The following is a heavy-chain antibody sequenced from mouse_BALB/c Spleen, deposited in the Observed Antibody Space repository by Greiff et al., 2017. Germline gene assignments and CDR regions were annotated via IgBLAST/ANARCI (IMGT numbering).Heavy chain of an antibody. D-gene: IGHD2-1*01. CDR1: GFTFSSYT. CDR2: ISNGGGST. CDR3: ARQDGNYGAMDY. Sequence: DVMLVESGGGLVQPGGSLKLSCAASGFTFSSYTMSWVRQTPEKRLEWVAYISNGGGSTYYPDTVKGRFTISRDNAKNTLYLQMSSLKSEDTAMYYCARQDGNYGAMDYWGQGTSVTVSS. V-gene: IGHV5-12-2*01. J-gene: IGHJ4*01.